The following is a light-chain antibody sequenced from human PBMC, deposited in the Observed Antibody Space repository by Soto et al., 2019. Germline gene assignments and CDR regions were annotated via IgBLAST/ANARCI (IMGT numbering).Light chain of an antibody. CDR2: GAS. CDR3: QQFDSYPGT. J-gene: IGKJ3*01. Sequence: AIQLTQSPSSLSASVGDRVTITCRASQGISSALAWYHHKPGQAPKLLIYGASSLESGVPSRFSGRGSGTDFTLTISSLQPEDFATYYCQQFDSYPGTFGPGTKVDIK. CDR1: QGISSA. V-gene: IGKV1-13*02.